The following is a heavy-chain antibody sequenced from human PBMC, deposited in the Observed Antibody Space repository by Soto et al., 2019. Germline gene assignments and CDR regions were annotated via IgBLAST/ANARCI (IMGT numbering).Heavy chain of an antibody. V-gene: IGHV4-34*01. Sequence: SEALSLTCAVYGGSFSGYYWSWIRQPPGKGLEWIGEINHSGSTSYNPSLKSRVTMSVDTSKNEFSLKLTSVTAADTAVYYCARRVDHYDSSGDANDIWGQGTMVTVSS. CDR3: ARRVDHYDSSGDANDI. D-gene: IGHD3-22*01. CDR1: GGSFSGYY. CDR2: INHSGST. J-gene: IGHJ3*02.